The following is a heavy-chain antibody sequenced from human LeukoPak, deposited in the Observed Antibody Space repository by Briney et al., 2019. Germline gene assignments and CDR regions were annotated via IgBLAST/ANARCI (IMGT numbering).Heavy chain of an antibody. V-gene: IGHV4-4*09. CDR1: GGSISSYY. J-gene: IGHJ4*02. CDR2: IYSSGST. D-gene: IGHD5-24*01. Sequence: SETLSLTCIVSGGSISSYYWSWIRQPPGKGLEWIGYIYSSGSTNSNPSLKSRVTISVDTSKSQFSLKMTSVTAADTAVYYCARGRKKRWPTIWFDYWGQGTLVTVSS. CDR3: ARGRKKRWPTIWFDY.